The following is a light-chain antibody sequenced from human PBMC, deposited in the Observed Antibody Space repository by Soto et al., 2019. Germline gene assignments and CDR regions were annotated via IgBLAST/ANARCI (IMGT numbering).Light chain of an antibody. Sequence: QSALTQPASVSGSPGQSITISCTGTSSDVGGYTYVSWYQQRPDKAPQLMIFEVSNRPSGVSYRFSGSKSGNTASLTISGLQAEDEADYYCSSYASSSTRVVFGGGTQLTVL. V-gene: IGLV2-14*01. CDR1: SSDVGGYTY. J-gene: IGLJ2*01. CDR2: EVS. CDR3: SSYASSSTRVV.